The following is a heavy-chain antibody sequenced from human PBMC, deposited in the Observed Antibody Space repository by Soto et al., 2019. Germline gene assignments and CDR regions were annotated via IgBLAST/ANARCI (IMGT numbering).Heavy chain of an antibody. V-gene: IGHV3-7*01. CDR3: ARAGYCGPGCYYYFDY. D-gene: IGHD2-21*02. J-gene: IGHJ4*02. CDR2: IKPDGSAT. CDR1: GFTFGSYW. Sequence: EVQLVESGRGLVQPGGSLRLSCAVSGFTFGSYWMNWVRLIPGKGLEWVAYIKPDGSATYYVDSVKGRFTISRDNAKNSLYLQMNSLRVEDTSVYYCARAGYCGPGCYYYFDYWGQGTLVTVSS.